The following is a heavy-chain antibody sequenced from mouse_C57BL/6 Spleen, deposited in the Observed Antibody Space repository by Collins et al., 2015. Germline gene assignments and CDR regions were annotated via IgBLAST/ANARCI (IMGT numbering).Heavy chain of an antibody. CDR2: IYPGSGST. Sequence: QVQLQQSGPELVKPEASVKMSCKASGYTFTDYVISWVKQRTGQGLEWIGEIYPGSGSTYYNEKFKGKATLTADKSSNTAYMQLSSLTSEDSAVYFCARVGDYDDDYWGQGTTLTVSS. V-gene: IGHV1-81*01. CDR3: ARVGDYDDDY. CDR1: GYTFTDYV. J-gene: IGHJ2*01. D-gene: IGHD2-4*01.